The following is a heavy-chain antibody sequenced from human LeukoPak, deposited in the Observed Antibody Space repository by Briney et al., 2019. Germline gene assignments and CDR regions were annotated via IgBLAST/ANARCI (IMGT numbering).Heavy chain of an antibody. CDR2: ISRNGGST. Sequence: TGGSLRLSCAASGFTFSTYAMCWVRQAPGKGLEWVSSISRNGGSTFYADSVKGRFTISRDNSKNTLLLQMNSLRAEDTAVYYCAKGGAGYCSSTSCLYYFDYWGQGTLVTVST. V-gene: IGHV3-23*01. CDR3: AKGGAGYCSSTSCLYYFDY. D-gene: IGHD2-2*01. J-gene: IGHJ4*02. CDR1: GFTFSTYA.